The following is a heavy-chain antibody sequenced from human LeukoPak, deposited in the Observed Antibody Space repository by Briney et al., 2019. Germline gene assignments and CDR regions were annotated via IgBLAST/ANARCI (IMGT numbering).Heavy chain of an antibody. V-gene: IGHV1-2*02. J-gene: IGHJ5*02. CDR3: ARDRVRGSYYNWFDP. CDR1: GYTFSDYS. CDR2: INPKSGRT. D-gene: IGHD1-26*01. Sequence: ASVKVSCKTSGYTFSDYSIHWVRQAPGQGLEWMGWINPKSGRTNTARKFQGRVTLTGDTSISTIYMEVTRLTSDDSALYYCARDRVRGSYYNWFDPWGQGTLVTVSS.